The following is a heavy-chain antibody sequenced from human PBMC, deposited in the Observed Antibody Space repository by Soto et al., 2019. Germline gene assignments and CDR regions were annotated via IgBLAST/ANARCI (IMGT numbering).Heavy chain of an antibody. CDR1: GFTFSSYS. D-gene: IGHD3-22*01. V-gene: IGHV3-21*01. J-gene: IGHJ4*02. CDR2: ISSNSSYI. CDR3: ASAITYYYDSSGYCFDY. Sequence: GGSLRLSCEASGFTFSSYSMIWVRQAPGKGLEWVSSISSNSSYIYYVDSVKGRFTISRDNAKNSLYLQMNSLSADDTAVYYCASAITYYYDSSGYCFDYWGQGTLVTVSS.